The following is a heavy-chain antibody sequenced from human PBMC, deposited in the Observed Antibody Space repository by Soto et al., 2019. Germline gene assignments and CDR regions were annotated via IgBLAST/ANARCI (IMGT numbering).Heavy chain of an antibody. J-gene: IGHJ4*02. D-gene: IGHD3-10*01. Sequence: PGGSLRLSCAASGFTFSSYSMNWVRQAPGKGLEWVSYISSSSSTIYYADSVKGRFTISRDNAKNSLYLQMNSLRDEDTAVYYCARVLWFGELFPTYHFDYWGQGTLVTVSS. CDR2: ISSSSSTI. V-gene: IGHV3-48*02. CDR3: ARVLWFGELFPTYHFDY. CDR1: GFTFSSYS.